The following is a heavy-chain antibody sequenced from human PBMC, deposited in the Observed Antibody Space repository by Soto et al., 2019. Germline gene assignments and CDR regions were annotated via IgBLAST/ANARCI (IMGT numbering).Heavy chain of an antibody. CDR2: LDGAGGST. CDR1: GFTFSDFA. CDR3: AAPRDEYGSGVSWFTYGMDI. J-gene: IGHJ6*02. Sequence: GGSLRLSCLASGFTFSDFAMTWVRHVPGRGLEWVASLDGAGGSTYYAEPVRGRFSISRGNSQNTLFLQMKRLTVDDTAIYYCAAPRDEYGSGVSWFTYGMDIWGQGTTVTVSS. V-gene: IGHV3-23*01. D-gene: IGHD3-10*01.